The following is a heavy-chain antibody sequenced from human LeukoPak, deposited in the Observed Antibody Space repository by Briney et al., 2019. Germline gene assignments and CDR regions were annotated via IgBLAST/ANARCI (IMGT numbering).Heavy chain of an antibody. D-gene: IGHD6-25*01. CDR1: GGSISPYY. J-gene: IGHJ4*02. V-gene: IGHV4-59*01. CDR2: IFYSGIT. CDR3: ARAETLAAIYFDF. Sequence: SETLSLTCSVSGGSISPYYWSWIRQPPGKGLEWIGYIFYSGITTYNPSLKSRVTISLDSSKNQSFLRLTSVTAADTAMYYCARAETLAAIYFDFWGQGSLVTVSS.